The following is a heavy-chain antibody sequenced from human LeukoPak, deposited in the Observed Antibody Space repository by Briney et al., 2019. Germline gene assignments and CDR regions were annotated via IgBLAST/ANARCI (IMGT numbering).Heavy chain of an antibody. D-gene: IGHD2-15*01. CDR2: ISAYNGNT. CDR3: ARERGLGGEYCSGGSCYSTRGPFDY. Sequence: GASVKVSCKASGYTFTSYGISWVRQAPGQGLEWMGCISAYNGNTNYAQKLQGRVTMTTDTSTSTAYMELRSLRSDDTAVYYCARERGLGGEYCSGGSCYSTRGPFDYWGQGTLVTVSS. V-gene: IGHV1-18*01. CDR1: GYTFTSYG. J-gene: IGHJ4*02.